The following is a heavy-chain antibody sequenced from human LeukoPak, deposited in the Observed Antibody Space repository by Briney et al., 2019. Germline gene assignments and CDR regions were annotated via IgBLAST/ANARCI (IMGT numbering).Heavy chain of an antibody. CDR1: WFTFSSYA. V-gene: IGHV3-33*01. D-gene: IGHD3-22*01. CDR2: IWYDGSNK. CDR3: ARAFGASSGYSVDY. Sequence: PGRSLRLSCAASWFTFSSYAMHWVRQAPGKGLEWVTVIWYDGSNKHYTDSVKGRFTISRDNSKNTLYLQMDSLRAEDTAVYYCARAFGASSGYSVDYWGQGTLVTVSS. J-gene: IGHJ4*02.